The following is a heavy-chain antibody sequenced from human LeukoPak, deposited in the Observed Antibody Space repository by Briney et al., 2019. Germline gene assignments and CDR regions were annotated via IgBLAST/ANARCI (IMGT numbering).Heavy chain of an antibody. J-gene: IGHJ4*02. V-gene: IGHV3-74*01. CDR2: IKGDGSST. Sequence: GGSLRLSCAASGFTFSSYAMHWVRHVPGKGLEWVSRIKGDGSSTDYADSVKGRFTISRDNAKNTLFLLMNSLRTEDTALYYCARDTRLEVKEFDHWGQGTPVTVSS. CDR1: GFTFSSYA. CDR3: ARDTRLEVKEFDH. D-gene: IGHD6-6*01.